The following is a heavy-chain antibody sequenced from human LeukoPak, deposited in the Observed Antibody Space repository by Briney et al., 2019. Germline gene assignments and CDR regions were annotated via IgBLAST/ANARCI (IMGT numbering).Heavy chain of an antibody. D-gene: IGHD4-17*01. CDR3: ARDLYGDYFFDY. J-gene: IGHJ4*02. Sequence: GGSLRLSCVDSGFTFSSYYMSWVRQAPGKGLEWVANIKEDGSERYYVDSMKGRFTISRDNAKNSLYLQMNSLRAEDTAVYYCARDLYGDYFFDYWGQGTLVTVSS. CDR1: GFTFSSYY. V-gene: IGHV3-7*01. CDR2: IKEDGSER.